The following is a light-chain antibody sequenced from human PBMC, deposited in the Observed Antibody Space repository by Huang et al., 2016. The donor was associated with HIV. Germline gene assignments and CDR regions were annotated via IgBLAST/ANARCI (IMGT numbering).Light chain of an antibody. CDR2: DTS. CDR3: QQHSNWPL. CDR1: QSVSSY. Sequence: ELVLTQSPATLSLSPGQRATLSCRASQSVSSYLAWYQQKPGQAPRLIMYDTSKSATGVPARFSCSGSGTDFTLTINRLEPEDFAVYYCQQHSNWPLLGQGTKLEI. V-gene: IGKV3-11*01. J-gene: IGKJ2*01.